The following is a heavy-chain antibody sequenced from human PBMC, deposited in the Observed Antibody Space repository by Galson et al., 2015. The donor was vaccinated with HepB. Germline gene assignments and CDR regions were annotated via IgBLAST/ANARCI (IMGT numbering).Heavy chain of an antibody. J-gene: IGHJ6*02. CDR2: TYYRSKWYN. CDR3: ARALRVIAGYYYYYGMDV. Sequence: CAISGDSVSSNSAAWNWIRQSPSRGLEWLGRTYYRSKWYNDYAVSVKSRITINPDTSKNQFSLQLNSVTPEDTAVYYCARALRVIAGYYYYYGMDVWGQGTTVTVSS. V-gene: IGHV6-1*01. D-gene: IGHD6-13*01. CDR1: GDSVSSNSAA.